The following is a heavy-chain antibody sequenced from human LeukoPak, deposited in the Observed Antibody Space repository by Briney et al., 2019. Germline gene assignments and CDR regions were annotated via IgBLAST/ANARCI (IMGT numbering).Heavy chain of an antibody. D-gene: IGHD3-10*01. CDR2: IKSKTDGGTT. J-gene: IGHJ4*02. CDR1: GLTFSNAW. Sequence: GGSLRLSCAASGLTFSNAWMSWVRQAPGKGLERVGRIKSKTDGGTTDYAAPVKGRFTISRDDSKNTLYLQMNSLKTEDTAVYYCTTEPSYYYGSGSYSHYFDYWGQGTLVTVSS. CDR3: TTEPSYYYGSGSYSHYFDY. V-gene: IGHV3-15*01.